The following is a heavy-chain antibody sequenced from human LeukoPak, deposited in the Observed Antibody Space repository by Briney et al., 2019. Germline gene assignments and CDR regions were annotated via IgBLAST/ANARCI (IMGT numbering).Heavy chain of an antibody. J-gene: IGHJ4*02. V-gene: IGHV3-23*01. CDR3: AKGMGSSWYAFDS. D-gene: IGHD6-13*01. CDR1: GFTFSSYA. CDR2: ISGSGGST. Sequence: PGGSLRLSCAASGFTFSSYAMSWVRQAPGKGLEWVSSISGSGGSTYYADSVKGRFTISRDNSKNTLYVQMNSLRAEDTAVYYCAKGMGSSWYAFDSWGQGTLVTVSS.